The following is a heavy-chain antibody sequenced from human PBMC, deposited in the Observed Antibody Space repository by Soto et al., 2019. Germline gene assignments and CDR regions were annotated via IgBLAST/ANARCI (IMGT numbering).Heavy chain of an antibody. Sequence: GGSLRLSCAASGFTFSSYAMSWGRQAPGKGLEWVSYISSSGSPIYYADSVKGRFTISRDNAKNSLYLQMNSLRAEDTAVYYCARGSRGYSYGNGIDVRGPGATVT. CDR3: ARGSRGYSYGNGIDV. CDR2: ISSSGSPI. D-gene: IGHD5-18*01. CDR1: GFTFSSYA. J-gene: IGHJ6*02. V-gene: IGHV3-48*03.